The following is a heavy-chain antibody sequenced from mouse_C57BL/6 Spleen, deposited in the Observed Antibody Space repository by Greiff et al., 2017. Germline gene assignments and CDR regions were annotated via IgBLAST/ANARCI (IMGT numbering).Heavy chain of an antibody. D-gene: IGHD2-2*01. J-gene: IGHJ4*01. CDR1: GFTFSSYA. V-gene: IGHV5-9-1*02. CDR2: ISSGGDYI. CDR3: TRDGRLPPMDY. Sequence: EVKLVESGEGLVKPGGSLKLSCAASGFTFSSYAMSWVRQTPEKRLEWVAYISSGGDYIYYADTVKGRFTISRDNARNTLYLQMSSLKSEDTAMYYCTRDGRLPPMDYWGQGTSVTVSS.